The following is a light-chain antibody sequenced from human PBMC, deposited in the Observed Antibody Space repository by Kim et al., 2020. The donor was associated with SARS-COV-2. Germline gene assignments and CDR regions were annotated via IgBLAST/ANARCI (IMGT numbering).Light chain of an antibody. V-gene: IGKV1-8*01. CDR2: AAS. Sequence: AATGDRGHIPWRASQGISSYLAWYPQEPGKAPKPLIYAASTLQSGVPSRFSGSGSGTDFTLTISYLQSEDFATYYCQQYYSYPTSTFGQGTKLEI. J-gene: IGKJ2*01. CDR1: QGISSY. CDR3: QQYYSYPTST.